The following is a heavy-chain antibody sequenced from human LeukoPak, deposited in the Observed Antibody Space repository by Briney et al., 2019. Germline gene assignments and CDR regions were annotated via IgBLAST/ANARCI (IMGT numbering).Heavy chain of an antibody. CDR2: ISSSSSTI. CDR1: GFTFSSYS. V-gene: IGHV3-48*01. J-gene: IGHJ4*02. D-gene: IGHD5-18*01. Sequence: PGGSPRLSCAASGFTFSSYSMNWVRQAPGRGLEWVSYISSSSSTIYYADSVKGRFTISRDNAKNSLYLQMNSLRAEDTAVYYCARDPGYSYGRGDYFDYWGQGTLVTVSS. CDR3: ARDPGYSYGRGDYFDY.